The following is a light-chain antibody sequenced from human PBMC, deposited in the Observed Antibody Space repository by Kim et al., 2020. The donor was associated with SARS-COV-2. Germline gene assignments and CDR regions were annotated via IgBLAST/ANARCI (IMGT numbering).Light chain of an antibody. CDR3: SSYTSSSTLGTL. V-gene: IGLV2-14*03. CDR2: DVS. CDR1: SSDVGGYNY. J-gene: IGLJ1*01. Sequence: SITISCTGTSSDVGGYNYVSWYQQHPGKAPKLMIYDVSNRPSGVSNRFSGSKSGNTASLTISGLQAEDEADYYCSSYTSSSTLGTLFGTGTKVTVL.